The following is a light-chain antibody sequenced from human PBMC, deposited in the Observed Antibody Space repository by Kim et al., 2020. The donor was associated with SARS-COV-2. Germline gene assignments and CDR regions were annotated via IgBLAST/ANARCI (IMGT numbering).Light chain of an antibody. V-gene: IGLV1-44*01. CDR3: AAWDDSLSGGV. CDR2: SNN. Sequence: GQRVTIACSGSSSNIGSNSVYWYQQLPGTAPKLLVYSNNQRPSGVPDRFSGSKSGTSASLAISWLQSEDEADYYCAAWDDSLSGGVFGGGTQLTVL. J-gene: IGLJ2*01. CDR1: SSNIGSNS.